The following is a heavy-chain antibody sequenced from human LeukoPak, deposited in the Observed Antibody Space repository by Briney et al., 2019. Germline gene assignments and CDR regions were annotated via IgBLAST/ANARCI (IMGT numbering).Heavy chain of an antibody. CDR2: VSGRSGNT. Sequence: PGGSLRLSCAASGFTFRLYAMTWVRQAPGKGLEWVSSVSGRSGNTYYTDSVRGRFTISRDNAVDTVYLQMNSLRAEDTAVYYCARDPPGYWGQGTLVTVSS. CDR3: ARDPPGY. D-gene: IGHD2-2*01. J-gene: IGHJ4*02. CDR1: GFTFRLYA. V-gene: IGHV3-23*01.